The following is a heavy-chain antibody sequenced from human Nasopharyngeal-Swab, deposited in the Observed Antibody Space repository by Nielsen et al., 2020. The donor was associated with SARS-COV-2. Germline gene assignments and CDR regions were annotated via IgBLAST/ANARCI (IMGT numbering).Heavy chain of an antibody. CDR3: AAYSSGPYYYYYGMDG. Sequence: SVKVSCKASGFTFTSSAVQWVRQARGQRLEWIGWIVVGSGNTNYAQKFQERVTITRDMSTSTAYMELSSLRSEDTAVYYCAAYSSGPYYYYYGMDGGGPGTTVPFSS. D-gene: IGHD4-11*01. CDR1: GFTFTSSA. CDR2: IVVGSGNT. V-gene: IGHV1-58*01. J-gene: IGHJ6*01.